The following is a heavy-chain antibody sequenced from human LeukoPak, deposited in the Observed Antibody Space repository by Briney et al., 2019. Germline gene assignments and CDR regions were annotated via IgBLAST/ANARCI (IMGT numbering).Heavy chain of an antibody. J-gene: IGHJ4*02. V-gene: IGHV1-18*01. D-gene: IGHD2-15*01. Sequence: ASVKVSCKASGYTFTSYGISWVRQAPGQGLEWMGWISAYNGNTNYAQKLQGRVTMTTDTSTSTAYMELRSLRSDDTAMYYCARDSIGVATSVTFDYWGQGTLVTVSS. CDR2: ISAYNGNT. CDR1: GYTFTSYG. CDR3: ARDSIGVATSVTFDY.